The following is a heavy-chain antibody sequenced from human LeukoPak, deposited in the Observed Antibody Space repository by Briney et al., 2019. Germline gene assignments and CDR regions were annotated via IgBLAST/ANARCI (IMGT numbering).Heavy chain of an antibody. CDR3: AILVGATGQVDY. Sequence: ASVKVSCKASGGTYSSFAISWVRQAPGQGLEWMGGIIPIFGTANYAQKFQERVTITRDMSTSTAYMELSSLRSEDTAVYYCAILVGATGQVDYWGQGTLVTVSS. CDR1: GGTYSSFA. J-gene: IGHJ4*02. D-gene: IGHD1-26*01. CDR2: IIPIFGTA. V-gene: IGHV1-69*05.